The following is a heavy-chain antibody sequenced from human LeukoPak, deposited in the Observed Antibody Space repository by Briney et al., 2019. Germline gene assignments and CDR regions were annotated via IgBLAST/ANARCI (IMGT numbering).Heavy chain of an antibody. D-gene: IGHD5-24*01. V-gene: IGHV1-69*04. J-gene: IGHJ4*02. CDR2: IIPILGIA. CDR3: ARDRGDGYKSSFDY. Sequence: SVKVSCKASGGTFSSYAISWVRQAPGQGLVWMGRIIPILGIANYAQKFQGRVTITADKSTSTAYMELSSLRSEDTAVYYCARDRGDGYKSSFDYWGQGTLVTVSS. CDR1: GGTFSSYA.